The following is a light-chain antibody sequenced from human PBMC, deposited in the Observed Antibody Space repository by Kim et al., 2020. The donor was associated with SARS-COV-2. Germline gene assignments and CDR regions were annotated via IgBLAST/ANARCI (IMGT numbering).Light chain of an antibody. Sequence: QSALTQPASVSGSPGQSITISCTGTSNDIGSYSLVSWYQQYPGEAPKLMIYEGSKRPSGVSPRFSGSKSGNTASLTISGLQAEDEAEYYCCSHAGGGTMRFGGGTQMTVL. CDR1: SNDIGSYSL. CDR3: CSHAGGGTMR. J-gene: IGLJ2*01. CDR2: EGS. V-gene: IGLV2-23*01.